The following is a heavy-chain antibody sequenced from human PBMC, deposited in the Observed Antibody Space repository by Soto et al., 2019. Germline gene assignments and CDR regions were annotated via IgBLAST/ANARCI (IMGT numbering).Heavy chain of an antibody. D-gene: IGHD5-12*01. J-gene: IGHJ5*02. CDR1: GGSFSGYY. CDR2: INHSGST. V-gene: IGHV4-34*01. Sequence: SETLSLTCAVYGGSFSGYYWTWIRQPPGTGLEWIGEINHSGSTNYNPSLKSRVTISVDTSKNQFSLKLSSVTAADTAVYYCARDLRDGYTYNWFDPWGQGTLVTVSS. CDR3: ARDLRDGYTYNWFDP.